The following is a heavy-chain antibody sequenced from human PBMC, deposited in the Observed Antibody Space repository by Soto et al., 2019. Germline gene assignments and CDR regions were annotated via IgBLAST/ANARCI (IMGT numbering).Heavy chain of an antibody. Sequence: GGSLRLSCAASGFTFSSYAMSWVRQAPGKGLEWVSAISGSGGSTYYADSVKGRFTISRDNSKNTLYLQMNSLRAEDTAVYYCAKARDYGGNSDQFDYWGQGTLVTVSS. V-gene: IGHV3-23*01. CDR2: ISGSGGST. CDR3: AKARDYGGNSDQFDY. J-gene: IGHJ4*02. CDR1: GFTFSSYA. D-gene: IGHD4-17*01.